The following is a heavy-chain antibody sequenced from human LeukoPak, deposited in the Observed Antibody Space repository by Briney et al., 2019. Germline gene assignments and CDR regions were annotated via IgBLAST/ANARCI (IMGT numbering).Heavy chain of an antibody. D-gene: IGHD3-16*02. CDR2: ISYDGSNK. V-gene: IGHV3-30-3*01. CDR1: GFTFSNYA. CDR3: ARDQRLRLGEQSFPDY. J-gene: IGHJ4*02. Sequence: PGGSLTLSCAPSGFTFSNYAIHWARQARGEGREWVAVISYDGSNKYYADSVKGRFTISKDNSKNALYLQMNSLSVDDTAVYYCARDQRLRLGEQSFPDYWGQGTLVTVYS.